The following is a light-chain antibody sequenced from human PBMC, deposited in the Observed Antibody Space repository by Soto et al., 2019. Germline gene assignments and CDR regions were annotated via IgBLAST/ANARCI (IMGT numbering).Light chain of an antibody. V-gene: IGLV2-8*01. CDR3: SSYAGSNNFVL. J-gene: IGLJ2*01. CDR1: SSDLGAYNY. Sequence: AMTQPPSASGSPGQSVTISCTGTSSDLGAYNYVSWYQQHPGKAPKLMIYAVSQRPSGVPDRFSGSKSGNTASLTVSGLQAEDEADYYCSSYAGSNNFVLFGGGTKLTVL. CDR2: AVS.